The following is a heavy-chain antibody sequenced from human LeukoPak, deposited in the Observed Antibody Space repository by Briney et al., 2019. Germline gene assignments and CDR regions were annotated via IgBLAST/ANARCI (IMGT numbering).Heavy chain of an antibody. J-gene: IGHJ4*02. CDR2: ISYDGSNK. V-gene: IGHV3-30*18. CDR1: GYTFSSYG. CDR3: AKEVGYEEDYFDY. D-gene: IGHD5-12*01. Sequence: GGSLRLSCAASGYTFSSYGMHWVRQAPGKGLEWVAVISYDGSNKYYADSVKGRFTISRDNSKNTLYLQMNSLRAEDTAVYYCAKEVGYEEDYFDYWGQGTLVTVSS.